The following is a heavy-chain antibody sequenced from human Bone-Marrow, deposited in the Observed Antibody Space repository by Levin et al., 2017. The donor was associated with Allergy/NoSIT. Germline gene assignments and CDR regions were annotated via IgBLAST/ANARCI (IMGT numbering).Heavy chain of an antibody. CDR3: ATSPTSGY. Sequence: LSLTCAASGFTVSNTYMSWVRQAPGKGLEGVSIIYSGGNTYYADSVKGRFTMSRDRSKNTVYLQMNSLRAEDTAVYYCATSPTSGYWGQGTLVTVSS. J-gene: IGHJ4*02. CDR2: IYSGGNT. V-gene: IGHV3-53*01. CDR1: GFTVSNTY.